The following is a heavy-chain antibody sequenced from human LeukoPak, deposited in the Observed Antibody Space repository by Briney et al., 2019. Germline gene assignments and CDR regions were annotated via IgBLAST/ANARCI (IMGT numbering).Heavy chain of an antibody. V-gene: IGHV3-30-3*01. CDR2: ISHEGSIK. D-gene: IGHD3-9*01. CDR3: ARHFTTGSIDH. J-gene: IGHJ4*02. CDR1: RFILSSYD. Sequence: GGSLRLSCAASRFILSSYDMHWVRQPPGKGLEWLAVISHEGSIKYHADSVRGRFTISRDNSHNTLFLQMNSLRAEDTAVYYCARHFTTGSIDHWGQGNLVTVSS.